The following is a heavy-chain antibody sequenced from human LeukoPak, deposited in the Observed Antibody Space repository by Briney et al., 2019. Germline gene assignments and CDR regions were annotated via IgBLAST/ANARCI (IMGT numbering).Heavy chain of an antibody. CDR1: GYTFTSYY. D-gene: IGHD3-16*02. V-gene: IGHV1-46*01. Sequence: ASVKVSCKASGYTFTSYYMHWVRQAPGQGLEWMGIINPSGGSTSYAQKFQGRVTMTRDTSTSTVYMELSSLRSEDTAVYYCAVFSGGFTFGGVISDFDYWGQGTLVTVSS. J-gene: IGHJ4*02. CDR3: AVFSGGFTFGGVISDFDY. CDR2: INPSGGST.